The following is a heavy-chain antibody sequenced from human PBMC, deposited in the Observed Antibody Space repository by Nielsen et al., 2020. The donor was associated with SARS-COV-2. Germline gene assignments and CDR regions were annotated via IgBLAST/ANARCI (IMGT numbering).Heavy chain of an antibody. Sequence: SETLSLTCTVSGGSISSGGYYWSWIRQHPGKGLEWIGYIYYSGSTYYNPSLKSRVTISVDTSKNQFSLKLSSVTAADTAVYYCARGGSYYSYYYYGMDVWGQGTTVTVSS. CDR2: IYYSGST. D-gene: IGHD1-26*01. CDR1: GGSISSGGYY. V-gene: IGHV4-31*03. J-gene: IGHJ6*02. CDR3: ARGGSYYSYYYYGMDV.